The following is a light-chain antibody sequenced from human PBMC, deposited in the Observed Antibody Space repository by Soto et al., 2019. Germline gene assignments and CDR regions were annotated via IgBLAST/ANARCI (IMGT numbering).Light chain of an antibody. CDR2: KTD. V-gene: IGLV1-47*01. CDR1: SSNIGRGH. Sequence: QSVLTQPPSASGTPGQRVTISCSGSSSNIGRGHVYWYQQLPGTAPKLLIQKTDQRPSGVPDRFSGSKSGTSASLAISGLRSEDEADYYCAAWDDSVNVLFDGGTKLTVL. CDR3: AAWDDSVNVL. J-gene: IGLJ3*02.